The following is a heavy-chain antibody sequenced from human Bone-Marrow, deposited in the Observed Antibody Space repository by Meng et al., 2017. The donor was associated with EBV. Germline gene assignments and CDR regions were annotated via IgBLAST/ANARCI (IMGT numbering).Heavy chain of an antibody. Sequence: QVQLVESGGGLVKPGGSLRLSCAASGFTFSDYSMSWIRQVPGKGLEWVAYISSSGFVTYYADSVKGRFTISRDNAKNSLYLQMNSLGAEDTAVYYCAKRAKKSGGDHDDYWGQGTLVTVSS. CDR2: ISSSGFVT. V-gene: IGHV3-11*01. J-gene: IGHJ4*02. CDR3: AKRAKKSGGDHDDY. CDR1: GFTFSDYS. D-gene: IGHD2-21*02.